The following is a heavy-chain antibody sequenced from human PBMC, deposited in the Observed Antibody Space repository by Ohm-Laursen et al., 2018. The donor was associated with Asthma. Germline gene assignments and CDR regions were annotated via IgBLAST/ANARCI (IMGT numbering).Heavy chain of an antibody. Sequence: SLRLSCAASGFTFSSYAMSWVRQAPGKGLEWVGRIKSKTDGGTTDYAAPMKGRFTISRDDSKNTLYLQINSLKMEDTAVYYCTPSAYDSSGYADYWGQGTLVTVSS. D-gene: IGHD3-22*01. J-gene: IGHJ4*02. CDR1: GFTFSSYA. V-gene: IGHV3-15*01. CDR3: TPSAYDSSGYADY. CDR2: IKSKTDGGTT.